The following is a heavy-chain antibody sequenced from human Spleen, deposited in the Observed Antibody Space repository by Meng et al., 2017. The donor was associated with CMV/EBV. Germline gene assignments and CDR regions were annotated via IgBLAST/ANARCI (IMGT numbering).Heavy chain of an antibody. CDR1: GGTFSSNA. CDR2: ILPILNRA. D-gene: IGHD1-26*01. CDR3: ARDGVSTGSDYGTYRYSGMDV. Sequence: SVKVSCKASGGTFSSNAISWVRQAPGQGLEWMGGILPILNRANYAPELLGRVTITAAKSLNTVYMELSSLTSEDTAGYYCARDGVSTGSDYGTYRYSGMDVWGQGTTVTVSS. V-gene: IGHV1-69*10. J-gene: IGHJ6*02.